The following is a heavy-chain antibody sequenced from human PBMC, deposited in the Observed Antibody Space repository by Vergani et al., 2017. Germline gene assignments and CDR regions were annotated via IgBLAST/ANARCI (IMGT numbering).Heavy chain of an antibody. D-gene: IGHD3-3*01. Sequence: QVQLVESGGGVVQPGGSLRLSCAASGFTFSSYGMHWVRQAPGKGLEWVAFIRYDGSNKYYADSVKGRFTISRDNSKNTLYLQMNSLRAEDTAVYYCARNSEAIFGVGDWFDPWGQGTLVTVSS. CDR2: IRYDGSNK. V-gene: IGHV3-30*02. CDR3: ARNSEAIFGVGDWFDP. J-gene: IGHJ5*02. CDR1: GFTFSSYG.